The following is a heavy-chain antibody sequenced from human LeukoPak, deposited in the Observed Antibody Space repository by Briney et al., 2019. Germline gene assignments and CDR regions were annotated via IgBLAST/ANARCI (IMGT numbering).Heavy chain of an antibody. CDR2: ISSSSSYI. CDR3: ARDSGFGPYDSSGYHYYFDY. D-gene: IGHD3-22*01. J-gene: IGHJ4*02. V-gene: IGHV3-21*01. Sequence: GGSLRLSCAASGFTFSSYSMNWVRQAPGKGLEWVSSISSSSSYIYYADSVKGRFTVSRDNAKNSLYLQMNSLRAEDTAVYYCARDSGFGPYDSSGYHYYFDYWGQGTLVTVSS. CDR1: GFTFSSYS.